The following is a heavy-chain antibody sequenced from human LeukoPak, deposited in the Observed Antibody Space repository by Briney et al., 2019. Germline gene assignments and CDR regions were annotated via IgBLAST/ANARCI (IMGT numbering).Heavy chain of an antibody. CDR3: ARDSGSSWYFFDC. V-gene: IGHV3-11*04. J-gene: IGHJ4*02. CDR1: GFTFSDYY. CDR2: ISSGTNI. Sequence: GGSLRLSCAASGFTFSDYYMSWIRQAPGKGLEWVAYISSGTNIYYADSVKGRFTISRDNAKNSLYLQMNTLRAEDTAVYYCARDSGSSWYFFDCWGQGTLVTVSS. D-gene: IGHD6-13*01.